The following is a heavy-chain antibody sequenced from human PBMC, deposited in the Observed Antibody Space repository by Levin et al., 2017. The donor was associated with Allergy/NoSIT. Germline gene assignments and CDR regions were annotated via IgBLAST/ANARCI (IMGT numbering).Heavy chain of an antibody. CDR1: GFPFSIYG. Sequence: SCAASGFPFSIYGMHWLRQAPGKGLEWVAVIANDGTYKHYADSVKSRFTISRDNSKNTLYLQMNSLRPEDTAVYYCAKVVPYGSGTYAHDYWGQGTLVTVSS. CDR3: AKVVPYGSGTYAHDY. D-gene: IGHD3-10*01. CDR2: IANDGTYK. V-gene: IGHV3-30*18. J-gene: IGHJ4*02.